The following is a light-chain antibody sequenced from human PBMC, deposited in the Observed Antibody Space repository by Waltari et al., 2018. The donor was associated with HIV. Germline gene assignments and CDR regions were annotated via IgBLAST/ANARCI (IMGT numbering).Light chain of an antibody. CDR3: TSYTTINTYV. Sequence: QSALTQPASVSGSPGQSLTIHCTGTSSDVGGYNHVSWYQQHPAKAPKVIIYDVSNRPSGVSNRFSGSKSGNTASLTISGLQAEDEADYYCTSYTTINTYVFGTGTKVTVL. J-gene: IGLJ1*01. CDR2: DVS. CDR1: SSDVGGYNH. V-gene: IGLV2-14*03.